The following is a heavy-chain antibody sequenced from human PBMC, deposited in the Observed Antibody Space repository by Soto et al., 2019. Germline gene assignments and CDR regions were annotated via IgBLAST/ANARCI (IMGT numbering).Heavy chain of an antibody. J-gene: IGHJ3*02. CDR1: GFTFSSYA. V-gene: IGHV3-23*01. CDR3: AKDLIVVVVAATADAFDI. CDR2: ISGSGGST. Sequence: EVQLLESGGGLVQPGGSLRLSCAASGFTFSSYAMSWVRQAPGKGLEWVSAISGSGGSTYYADSVKGGFTISRDNSKNTLYLQMNSLRAEDTAVYYCAKDLIVVVVAATADAFDIWGQGTMVTVSS. D-gene: IGHD2-15*01.